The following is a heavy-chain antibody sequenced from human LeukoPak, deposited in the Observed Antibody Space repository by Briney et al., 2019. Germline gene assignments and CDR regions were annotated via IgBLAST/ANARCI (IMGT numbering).Heavy chain of an antibody. CDR1: GFTFSSYA. D-gene: IGHD6-19*01. CDR2: ISGSGGST. Sequence: GGSLRLSCAASGFTFSSYAMSWVRQAPGKGLEWVSAISGSGGSTYYADTVKGRFTISRDNSKNTLDLQINSLRAEDTAVDYCAKDIYSSGWYIEADYWGQGTLVTVSS. J-gene: IGHJ4*02. V-gene: IGHV3-23*01. CDR3: AKDIYSSGWYIEADY.